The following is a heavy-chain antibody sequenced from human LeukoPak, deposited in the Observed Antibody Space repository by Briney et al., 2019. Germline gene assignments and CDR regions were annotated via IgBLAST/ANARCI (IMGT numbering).Heavy chain of an antibody. CDR3: ARDSGGDKRWLQPYYFDY. J-gene: IGHJ4*02. CDR1: GFTFSGYS. CDR2: ISSSSSYI. V-gene: IGHV3-21*01. Sequence: GGSLRLSCAASGFTFSGYSMNWVRQAPGKGLEWVSSISSSSSYIYYADSVKGRFTISRDNAKNSLYLQMNSLRAEDTAVYYCARDSGGDKRWLQPYYFDYWGQGTLVTVSS. D-gene: IGHD5-24*01.